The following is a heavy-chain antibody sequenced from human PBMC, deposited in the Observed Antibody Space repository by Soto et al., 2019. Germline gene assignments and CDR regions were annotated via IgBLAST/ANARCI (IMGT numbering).Heavy chain of an antibody. V-gene: IGHV3-11*01. D-gene: IGHD6-19*01. J-gene: IGHJ5*02. CDR3: ARGYSSGYYGWFDP. Sequence: GGSLRLSCAASGFTFSDYFMSWIRQAPGKGLEWVSYISSTGSTIYYADSVKGRFTISRDNAKNSLYLQMNSLRPEDTAVYYCARGYSSGYYGWFDPWGQGTLVTVSS. CDR1: GFTFSDYF. CDR2: ISSTGSTI.